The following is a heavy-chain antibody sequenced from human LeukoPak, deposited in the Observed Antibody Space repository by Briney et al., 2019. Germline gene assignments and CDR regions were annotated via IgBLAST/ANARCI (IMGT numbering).Heavy chain of an antibody. CDR1: GGTFSSYA. Sequence: SVKVSCKASGGTFSSYAISWVRQAPGQGLEWMGGIFPIFGTANYAQKFQGRVTITADESTSTACMELSSLRSEDTAVYYCAMGLGYCSGGSCYYNWFDPWGQGTLVTVSS. CDR2: IFPIFGTA. D-gene: IGHD2-15*01. V-gene: IGHV1-69*01. CDR3: AMGLGYCSGGSCYYNWFDP. J-gene: IGHJ5*02.